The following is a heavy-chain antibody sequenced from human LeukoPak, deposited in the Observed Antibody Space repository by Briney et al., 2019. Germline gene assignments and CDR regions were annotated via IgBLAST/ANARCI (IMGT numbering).Heavy chain of an antibody. V-gene: IGHV3-7*01. D-gene: IGHD3-3*01. CDR3: AKSLTILPFDP. J-gene: IGHJ5*02. CDR2: IKDDGSEK. Sequence: GGSLRLSCSCAVCGITFETHWMHWVRQSPGKGLEWVAAIKDDGSEKYYVDSVKGRFTISRDKAKNSLHLQMNSLRAEDTAVYYCAKSLTILPFDPWGQGTLVTVSS. CDR1: GITFETHW.